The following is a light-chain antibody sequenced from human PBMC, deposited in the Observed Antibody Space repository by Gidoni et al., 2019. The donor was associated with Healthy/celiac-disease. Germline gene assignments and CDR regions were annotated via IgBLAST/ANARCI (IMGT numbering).Light chain of an antibody. CDR3: QQSYSTPS. V-gene: IGKV1-39*01. CDR2: AAS. Sequence: DIQMTQPPSSLSASVGDRVTITCRASQSISSYLNWYQQKPGKAPKLLIYAASSLQSGVPLRISGSGSGKDFTLTISSLQPEDFATYYCQQSYSTPSFGQXTKLEIK. J-gene: IGKJ2*03. CDR1: QSISSY.